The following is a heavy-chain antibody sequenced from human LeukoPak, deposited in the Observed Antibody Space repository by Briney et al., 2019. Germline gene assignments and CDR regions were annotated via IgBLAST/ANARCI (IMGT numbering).Heavy chain of an antibody. J-gene: IGHJ4*02. CDR1: GFTFSDFY. CDR2: ISSTGTTI. Sequence: GGSLRLSCAASGFTFSDFYMSWIRQAPGQGLDCVSYISSTGTTIFYGDSVKGRFTVSRDNAKNSLYLQMDSLRIEDSAVYYCVRRRDYGDHPHFDYWGQGTRVTVSS. V-gene: IGHV3-11*04. CDR3: VRRRDYGDHPHFDY. D-gene: IGHD4-17*01.